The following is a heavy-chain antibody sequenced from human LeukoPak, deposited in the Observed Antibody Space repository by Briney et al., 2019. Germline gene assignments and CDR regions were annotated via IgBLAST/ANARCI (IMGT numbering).Heavy chain of an antibody. CDR1: GYSISSGYY. D-gene: IGHD2-15*01. CDR3: ASHYCSGGSCYPEGFDY. CDR2: IYHSGST. Sequence: SETLSLTCTVSGYSISSGYYWGWIRQPPGKGLEWIGSIYHSGSTYYNPSLRSRVTISVDTSKNQFSLKLSSVTAADTAVYYCASHYCSGGSCYPEGFDYWGQGTLVTVSS. V-gene: IGHV4-38-2*02. J-gene: IGHJ4*02.